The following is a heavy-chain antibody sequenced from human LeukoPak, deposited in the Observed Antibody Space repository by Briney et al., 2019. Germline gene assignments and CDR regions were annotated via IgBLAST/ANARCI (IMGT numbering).Heavy chain of an antibody. D-gene: IGHD3-10*01. Sequence: GRSLRLSCAASGFTFSSYGVHWVRQAPGKGLEWVAVISYDGSNKYYADSVKGRFTISRDNSKNTLYLQMNSLRAEDTAVYYCAKDLLWFGELYTGMDVWGKGTTVTVSS. CDR3: AKDLLWFGELYTGMDV. CDR1: GFTFSSYG. CDR2: ISYDGSNK. J-gene: IGHJ6*04. V-gene: IGHV3-30*18.